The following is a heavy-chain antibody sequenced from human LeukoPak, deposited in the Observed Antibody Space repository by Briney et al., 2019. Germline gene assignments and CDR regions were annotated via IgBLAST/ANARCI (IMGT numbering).Heavy chain of an antibody. J-gene: IGHJ5*02. CDR1: GGSISSGGYY. Sequence: SQTLSLTCTVSGGSISSGGYYWSWIRQHPGKGLEWIGYIYYSGSTYYNPSLKSRVTISIDTSKNQFSLKLSSVTAADTAVYYCASRVPGPGQHSWFDPWGQEILVTVSS. V-gene: IGHV4-31*03. D-gene: IGHD1-1*01. CDR2: IYYSGST. CDR3: ASRVPGPGQHSWFDP.